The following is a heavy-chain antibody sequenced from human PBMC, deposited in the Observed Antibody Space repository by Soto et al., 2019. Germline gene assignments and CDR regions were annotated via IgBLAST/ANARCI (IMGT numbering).Heavy chain of an antibody. V-gene: IGHV4-31*03. J-gene: IGHJ5*02. Sequence: SETLSLTCTVSGGSISSGGYYWSWIRQHPGKGLEWIGYIYYSGSTYYNPSLKSRVTISVDTSKNQFSLKLSSVTAADTAVYYCARGDSSSWYGVGNQPYNWFDPWGQGTLVTVSS. D-gene: IGHD6-13*01. CDR3: ARGDSSSWYGVGNQPYNWFDP. CDR2: IYYSGST. CDR1: GGSISSGGYY.